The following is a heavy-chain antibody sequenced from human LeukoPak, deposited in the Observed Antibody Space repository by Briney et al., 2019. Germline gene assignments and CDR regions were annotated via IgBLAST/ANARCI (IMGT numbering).Heavy chain of an antibody. D-gene: IGHD2-8*01. Sequence: ASVKVSCKASGYTFTSYGISWVRQAPGQGLEWMGRIIPILGIANYAQKFQGRVTITADKSTSTAYMELSSLRSEDTAVYYCARDLYCTNGVCSDYWGQGTLVTVSS. J-gene: IGHJ4*02. V-gene: IGHV1-69*04. CDR3: ARDLYCTNGVCSDY. CDR2: IIPILGIA. CDR1: GYTFTSYG.